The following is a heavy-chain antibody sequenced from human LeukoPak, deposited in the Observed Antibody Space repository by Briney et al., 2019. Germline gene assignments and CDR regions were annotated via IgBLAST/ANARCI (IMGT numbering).Heavy chain of an antibody. CDR1: GGSISSSSYY. V-gene: IGHV4-39*07. D-gene: IGHD3-10*01. J-gene: IGHJ4*02. CDR3: ASLVRSMVPDY. Sequence: PSETLSLTCTVSGGSISSSSYYWGWIRQPPGKGLEWIGSIYYSGSTYYNPSLKSRVTISVDTSKNQFSLKLSSVTAADTAVYYCASLVRSMVPDYWGQGTLVTVSS. CDR2: IYYSGST.